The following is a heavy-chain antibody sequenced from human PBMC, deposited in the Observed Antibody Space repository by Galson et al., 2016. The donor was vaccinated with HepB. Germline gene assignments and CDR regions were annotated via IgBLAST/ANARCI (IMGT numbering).Heavy chain of an antibody. Sequence: SVKVSCKASGGTFNSKGVSWVRQAPGQGLEWMGGIIPLFGTANYAKKFQGRVTMTADESTSTTYMELTSLKSEDTAVYYCASEDCYSDLGHRGFDTLDLWGQGTMVTVSS. D-gene: IGHD2/OR15-2a*01. CDR3: ASEDCYSDLGHRGFDTLDL. V-gene: IGHV1-69*13. J-gene: IGHJ3*01. CDR2: IIPLFGTA. CDR1: GGTFNSKG.